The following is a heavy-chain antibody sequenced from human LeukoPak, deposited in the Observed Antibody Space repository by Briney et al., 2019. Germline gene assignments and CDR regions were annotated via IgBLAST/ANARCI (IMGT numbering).Heavy chain of an antibody. D-gene: IGHD5/OR15-5a*01. CDR2: MNSNSGSA. CDR1: GYSFTSFD. CDR3: ARETTVSTTFDL. J-gene: IGHJ2*01. V-gene: IGHV1-8*02. Sequence: GASPKVSCKASGYSFTSFDINWVRRATGQGLEWMGWMNSNSGSAGYAQKFQGRVIMTGNTSISTAYMELSGLRSDDTAVYYCARETTVSTTFDLWGRGTLVTVSS.